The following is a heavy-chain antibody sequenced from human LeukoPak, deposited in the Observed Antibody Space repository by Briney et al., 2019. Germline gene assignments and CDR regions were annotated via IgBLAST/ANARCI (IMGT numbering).Heavy chain of an antibody. Sequence: SETLSLTCTVSGGSISSSNYYWGWIRQPPGRGLEWIGSVYYSGSTYSNPSLKSRVIVSVDTSKNQFSLRLYSVTAADTAAYYCARLYHDSRGYYWFDPWGQGTLVTVSS. CDR2: VYYSGST. J-gene: IGHJ5*02. CDR1: GGSISSSNYY. V-gene: IGHV4-39*01. D-gene: IGHD3-22*01. CDR3: ARLYHDSRGYYWFDP.